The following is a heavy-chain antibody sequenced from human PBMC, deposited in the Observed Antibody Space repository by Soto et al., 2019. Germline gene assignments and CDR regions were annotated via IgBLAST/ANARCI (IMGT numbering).Heavy chain of an antibody. Sequence: PSETLSLTCSVSGGSITSYYWSWIRQPPGKGLEWIGYMHYSGSTNYNPSLKSRVTISVDTSKNQFSPKLSSVTAADTAVYYCARDSSGIDYWGQGTLVTVSS. J-gene: IGHJ4*02. CDR1: GGSITSYY. V-gene: IGHV4-59*01. CDR3: ARDSSGIDY. CDR2: MHYSGST. D-gene: IGHD6-25*01.